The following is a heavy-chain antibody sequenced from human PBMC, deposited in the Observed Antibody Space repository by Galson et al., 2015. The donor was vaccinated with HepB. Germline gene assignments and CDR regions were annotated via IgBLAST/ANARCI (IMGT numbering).Heavy chain of an antibody. CDR1: GFTFSSYG. Sequence: SLRLSCAASGFTFSSYGMHWVRQAPGRGLEWVAVISYDGSNKYYADSVKGRFTISRDNSKNTLYLQVNSLRVEDTALYYCARNKDYGDSLDYWGHGTMVTVSS. J-gene: IGHJ4*01. V-gene: IGHV3-30*03. CDR2: ISYDGSNK. D-gene: IGHD4-17*01. CDR3: ARNKDYGDSLDY.